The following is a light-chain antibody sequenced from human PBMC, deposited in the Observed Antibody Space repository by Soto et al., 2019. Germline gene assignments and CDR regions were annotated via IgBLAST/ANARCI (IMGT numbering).Light chain of an antibody. J-gene: IGLJ1*01. CDR2: SVS. Sequence: QSVLTQPASVSGSPGQWITISCSGTSSDIGTYDHVAWFQQFPGKTPKLMIYSVSNRPSGVSYRFSGSKSGNTASLTISGLQAEDEADYYCISYTVSRSYVFGTGTKVTVL. CDR1: SSDIGTYDH. CDR3: ISYTVSRSYV. V-gene: IGLV2-14*01.